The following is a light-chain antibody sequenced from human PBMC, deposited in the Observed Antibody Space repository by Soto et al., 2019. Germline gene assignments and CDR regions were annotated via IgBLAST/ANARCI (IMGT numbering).Light chain of an antibody. CDR2: EVI. Sequence: QSLMTLHPSASGSPGQSFTISCTGTISDVGAYNYVSWYQQHPGKAPKLMIYEVIYRPSGVPDRFSGSKSGNTASLTVSGLQAEDEADYYCSSYAGSSTVFGTGTKVTV. CDR3: SSYAGSSTV. V-gene: IGLV2-8*01. CDR1: ISDVGAYNY. J-gene: IGLJ1*01.